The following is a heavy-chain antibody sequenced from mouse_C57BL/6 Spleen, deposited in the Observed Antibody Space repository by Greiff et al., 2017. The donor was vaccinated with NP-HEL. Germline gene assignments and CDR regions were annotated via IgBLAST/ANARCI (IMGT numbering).Heavy chain of an antibody. CDR2: ISSGSSTI. CDR1: GFTFSDYG. CDR3: ARPDGYYVYFDY. V-gene: IGHV5-17*01. Sequence: DVQLVESGGGLVKPGGSLKLSCAASGFTFSDYGMHWVRQAPEKGLEWVAYISSGSSTIYYADTVKGRFTISRDNAKNTLFLQMTSLRSEDTAMYYCARPDGYYVYFDYWGQGTTLTVSS. J-gene: IGHJ2*01. D-gene: IGHD2-3*01.